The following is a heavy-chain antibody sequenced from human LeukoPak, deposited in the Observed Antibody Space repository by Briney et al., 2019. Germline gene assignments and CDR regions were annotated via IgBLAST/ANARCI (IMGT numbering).Heavy chain of an antibody. Sequence: PGGSLRLSCAASRFTLNSYWMHWVRQPPGKGLVWVARINSDASHTDYADSVKGRFTISRDDAKNTLYLQMNSLKAEDTAVYYCARDRDWYNWNDWRSSPHYWGQGTLVTVSS. V-gene: IGHV3-74*01. CDR2: INSDASHT. CDR3: ARDRDWYNWNDWRSSPHY. D-gene: IGHD1-20*01. J-gene: IGHJ4*02. CDR1: RFTLNSYW.